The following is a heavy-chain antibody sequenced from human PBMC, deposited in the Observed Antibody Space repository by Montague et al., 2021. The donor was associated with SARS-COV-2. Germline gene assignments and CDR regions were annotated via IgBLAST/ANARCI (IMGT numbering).Heavy chain of an antibody. CDR3: ARGVSYGSGFLSE. CDR2: IYHTGTT. V-gene: IGHV4-31*03. CDR1: GDSISGSRHF. D-gene: IGHD3-10*01. Sequence: TLSLTCNVSGDSISGSRHFWNWIRQHPGKGLEWIGYIYHTGTTHYRPSLKSRATLSVDISQNQFSLKLNSMTVADTAIYYCARGVSYGSGFLSEWGPGTLVIVSS. J-gene: IGHJ4*02.